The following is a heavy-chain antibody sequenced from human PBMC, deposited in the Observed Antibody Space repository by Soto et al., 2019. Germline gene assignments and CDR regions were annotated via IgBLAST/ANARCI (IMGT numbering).Heavy chain of an antibody. CDR3: ASSYDFWSGYYPTYYYMDV. CDR2: IYYSGST. Sequence: ETLSLTCTVSGGSISSSSYYWGWIRQPPGKGLEWIGSIYYSGSTYYNPSLKSRVTISVDTSKNQFSLKLSSVTAADTAVYYCASSYDFWSGYYPTYYYMDVWGKGTTVTVSS. V-gene: IGHV4-39*01. D-gene: IGHD3-3*01. J-gene: IGHJ6*03. CDR1: GGSISSSSYY.